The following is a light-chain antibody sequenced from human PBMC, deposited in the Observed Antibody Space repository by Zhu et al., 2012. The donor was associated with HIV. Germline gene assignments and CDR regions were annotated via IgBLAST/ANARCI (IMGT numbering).Light chain of an antibody. CDR2: GAS. CDR1: QSVTNDY. Sequence: SPGDRATLSCRASQSVTNDYLAWYQQKPGQAPRLLIYGASSRATGIPDRFSGSGSGTDFILTISRVEPEDFAVYYCHQYLSSPETFGQGTKVEIK. CDR3: HQYLSSPET. J-gene: IGKJ1*01. V-gene: IGKV3-20*01.